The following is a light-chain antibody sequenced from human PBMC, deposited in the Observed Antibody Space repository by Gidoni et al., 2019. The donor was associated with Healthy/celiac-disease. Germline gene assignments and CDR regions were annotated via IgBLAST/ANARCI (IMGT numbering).Light chain of an antibody. CDR1: QSVSSN. V-gene: IGKV3-15*01. J-gene: IGKJ1*01. CDR2: GAS. CDR3: HQYNSWPRRT. Sequence: EIVMTQSPATLSVSPGERATLSCRASQSVSSNLAWYQQKPGQAPRLLIYGASSGSGTEFTLTISSLQSEDFAVFYCHQYNSWPRRTFGQGTKVEIK.